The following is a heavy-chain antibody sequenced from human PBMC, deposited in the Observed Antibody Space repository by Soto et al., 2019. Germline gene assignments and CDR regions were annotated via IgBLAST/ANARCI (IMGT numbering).Heavy chain of an antibody. CDR2: ISYDGRDK. Sequence: GGSLRLSCAASGLTFSSYAMHWARQAPGTGLEWVAVISYDGRDKYYPDSVKGRFTISRDNSKNTLYLQMNSLRAEDTAVYYCTRSAGGSYPQYDYWGQGTLVTV. V-gene: IGHV3-30*04. D-gene: IGHD1-26*01. CDR3: TRSAGGSYPQYDY. J-gene: IGHJ4*02. CDR1: GLTFSSYA.